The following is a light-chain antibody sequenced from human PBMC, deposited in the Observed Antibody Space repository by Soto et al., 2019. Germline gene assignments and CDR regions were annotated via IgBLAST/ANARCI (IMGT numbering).Light chain of an antibody. J-gene: IGKJ2*01. CDR3: QQYATSPRT. CDR2: DAS. Sequence: EIVLTQSPGTLSLSPGEGATLSCRASQSISSNYLAWYQQKFGQAPRLLIYDASRRATGIPDRFSGSGSGTDFTLIISRLEPEDFAVYYCQQYATSPRTFGQGTKLEIK. CDR1: QSISSNY. V-gene: IGKV3-20*01.